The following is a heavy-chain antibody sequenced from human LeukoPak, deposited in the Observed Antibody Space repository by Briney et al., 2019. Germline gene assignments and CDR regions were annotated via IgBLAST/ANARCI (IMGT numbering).Heavy chain of an antibody. CDR2: ISYDGSNK. CDR1: GFTFSSYA. Sequence: GGSLRLSCAASGFTFSSYAMHWVRQAPGKGLEWVAVISYDGSNKYYADSVKGRFTISRDNSKNTLYLQTNSLRAEDTAVYYCAREERSGWYQSSYFDYWGQGTLVTVSS. CDR3: AREERSGWYQSSYFDY. D-gene: IGHD6-19*01. V-gene: IGHV3-30*04. J-gene: IGHJ4*02.